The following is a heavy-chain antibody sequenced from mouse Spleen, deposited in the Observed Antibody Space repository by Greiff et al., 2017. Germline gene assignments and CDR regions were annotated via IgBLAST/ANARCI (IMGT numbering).Heavy chain of an antibody. CDR1: GFTFSSYG. V-gene: IGHV5-9-2*01. CDR2: ISGGGSYT. J-gene: IGHJ4*01. CDR3: ARQDYYGSSSYAMDY. Sequence: EVKLMESGGGLVKPGGSLKLSCAASGFTFSSYGMSWVRQTPEKRLEWVATISGGGSYTYYPDSVKGRFTISRDNAKNNLYLQMSSLRSEDTALYYCARQDYYGSSSYAMDYWGQGTSVTVSS. D-gene: IGHD1-1*01.